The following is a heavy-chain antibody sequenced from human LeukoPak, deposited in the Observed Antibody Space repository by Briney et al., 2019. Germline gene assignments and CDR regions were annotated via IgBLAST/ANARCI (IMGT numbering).Heavy chain of an antibody. J-gene: IGHJ4*02. CDR1: GFTFGSYW. CDR3: ARDLQAYYYDSSGYL. CDR2: INTDGSST. Sequence: GGSLRLSCAASGFTFGSYWMHWVRHAPGKGLVWVSRINTDGSSTIYADSVKGRFTISRDNAKNTLYLQMNSLRAEDTAVYYCARDLQAYYYDSSGYLWGQGTLVTVSA. V-gene: IGHV3-74*01. D-gene: IGHD3-22*01.